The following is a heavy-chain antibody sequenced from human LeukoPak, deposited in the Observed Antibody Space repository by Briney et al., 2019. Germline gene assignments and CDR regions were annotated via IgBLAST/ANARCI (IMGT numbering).Heavy chain of an antibody. CDR1: GGTFSSYA. CDR3: ATPPHFGSGWYEEFDY. V-gene: IGHV1-69*13. J-gene: IGHJ4*02. D-gene: IGHD6-19*01. CDR2: IIPIFGTA. Sequence: SVKVSCKASGGTFSSYAISWVRQAPGQGLEWMGGIIPIFGTANYAQKFQGRVTITADESTSTAYMELSSLRSEDTAVYYCATPPHFGSGWYEEFDYWGQGTLVTVSS.